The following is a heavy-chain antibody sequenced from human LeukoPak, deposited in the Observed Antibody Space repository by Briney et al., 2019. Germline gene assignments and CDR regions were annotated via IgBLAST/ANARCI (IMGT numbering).Heavy chain of an antibody. J-gene: IGHJ5*02. Sequence: SETLSLTCTVSGGSISSGDYYWSWIRQPPWKGLEWIGYIYYSGSTYYNPSLKSRVTISVDTSKNQFSLKLSSVTAADTAVYYCARGVEWLIHPWFDPWGQGTLVTVSS. CDR3: ARGVEWLIHPWFDP. CDR1: GGSISSGDYY. CDR2: IYYSGST. D-gene: IGHD3-3*01. V-gene: IGHV4-30-4*08.